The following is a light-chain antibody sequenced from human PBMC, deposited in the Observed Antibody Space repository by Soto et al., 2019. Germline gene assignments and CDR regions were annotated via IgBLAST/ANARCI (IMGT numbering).Light chain of an antibody. Sequence: EVVLTQSPVTLSLSPGERATLSCRASQTVSNHYLAWYQQKPGQAPRLLIFGSSDRATGIPDRFRGSGSGTDFTLTISRLEPEDFAVYYCQHYGSSPPYTFGQGTKLEIK. J-gene: IGKJ2*01. V-gene: IGKV3-20*01. CDR2: GSS. CDR1: QTVSNHY. CDR3: QHYGSSPPYT.